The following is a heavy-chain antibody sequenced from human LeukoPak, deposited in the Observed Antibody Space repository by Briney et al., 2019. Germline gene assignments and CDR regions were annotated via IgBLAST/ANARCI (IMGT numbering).Heavy chain of an antibody. V-gene: IGHV3-9*01. Sequence: SLRLSCAASGFIFDDFSMFWVRQVPGKGLEWVSSITWHGRSTAYADSVRGRFTISRDNAKYSLYLQVNSLRPEDTAFYYCTKATTRRVPAATIDSWGQGTLVTVSS. J-gene: IGHJ4*02. D-gene: IGHD6-13*01. CDR2: ITWHGRST. CDR3: TKATTRRVPAATIDS. CDR1: GFIFDDFS.